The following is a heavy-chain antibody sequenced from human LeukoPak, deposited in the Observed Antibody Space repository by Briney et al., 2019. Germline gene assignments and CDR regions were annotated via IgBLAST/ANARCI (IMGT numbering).Heavy chain of an antibody. Sequence: PGGSLRLSCAVSGFTFDDYGMHWVRQAPGKGLEWVSGLSWNSVYIVYADSVKGRFTISRNNAKNSLYLQMNSLRAEDTASYYCARRGSKFQFDLWGQGTLVTVSS. CDR3: ARRGSKFQFDL. V-gene: IGHV3-9*01. CDR2: LSWNSVYI. J-gene: IGHJ5*02. CDR1: GFTFDDYG.